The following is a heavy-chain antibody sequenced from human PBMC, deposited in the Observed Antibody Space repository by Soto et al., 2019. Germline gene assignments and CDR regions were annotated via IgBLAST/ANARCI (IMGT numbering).Heavy chain of an antibody. CDR2: INLNSGGT. Sequence: ASVKASCKASGYTFTGSYMHWVRQSPGQELEWMVWINLNSGGTYYEQKFQGWVNMTRDTSISTAYMELSRLRSDDTAVYYFARDYHNGNYTTDNCMDVWGQGTTVTV. D-gene: IGHD1-7*01. J-gene: IGHJ6*02. CDR3: ARDYHNGNYTTDNCMDV. CDR1: GYTFTGSY. V-gene: IGHV1-2*04.